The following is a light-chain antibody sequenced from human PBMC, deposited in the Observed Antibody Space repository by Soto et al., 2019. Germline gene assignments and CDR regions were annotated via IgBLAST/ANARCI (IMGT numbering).Light chain of an antibody. CDR2: DAS. Sequence: RVSFPCWDSQSTITWLAWYQQTPGKAPKLLIYDASSLESGVPSRFSGSGSGTEFTLTISRLQPEDFATYYCQQTNSSPITFGQGTRLAI. CDR3: QQTNSSPIT. CDR1: QSTITW. J-gene: IGKJ5*01. V-gene: IGKV1-5*01.